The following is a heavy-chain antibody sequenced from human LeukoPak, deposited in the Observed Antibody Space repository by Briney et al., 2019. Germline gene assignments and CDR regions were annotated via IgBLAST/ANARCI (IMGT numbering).Heavy chain of an antibody. CDR1: GSTFSSYA. Sequence: GRSLRLSCAASGSTFSSYAMHWVRQAPGKGLEWVAVISYDGSNKYYADSVKGRFTISRDNSKNTLYLQMNSLRAEDTAVYYCARDSAAARTRPVLDYWGQGTLVTVSS. V-gene: IGHV3-30*04. CDR2: ISYDGSNK. D-gene: IGHD2-2*01. CDR3: ARDSAAARTRPVLDY. J-gene: IGHJ4*02.